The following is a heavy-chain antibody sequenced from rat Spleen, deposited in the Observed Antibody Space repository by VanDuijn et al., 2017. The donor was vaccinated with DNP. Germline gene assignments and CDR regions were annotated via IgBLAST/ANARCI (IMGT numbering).Heavy chain of an antibody. CDR1: GFSLTSHN. J-gene: IGHJ4*01. V-gene: IGHV2-30*01. D-gene: IGHD1-9*01. CDR3: ARYYGYNYYAMDA. Sequence: QVQLTESGPGLVQPSQTLSLTCTVSGFSLTSHNVHWVRQPPGKGLEWMGIMWSGGSADYNSALKFRLSISRDTSKSQVFLKMNSLQTEDTAMYFCARYYGYNYYAMDAWGQGTSVTVSS. CDR2: MWSGGSA.